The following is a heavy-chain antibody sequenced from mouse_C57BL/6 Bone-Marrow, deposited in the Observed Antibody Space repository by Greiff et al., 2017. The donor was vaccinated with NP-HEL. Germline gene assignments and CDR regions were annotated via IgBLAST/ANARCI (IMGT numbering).Heavy chain of an antibody. CDR3: AREDGRRAMDY. D-gene: IGHD1-1*01. Sequence: VQLHQPGAELVKPGASVKLSCKASGYTFTSYWITWVKQRPGQGLEWIGDIYPGSGSTNYNEKFKSKATLTVDTASSTAYMQLSSLTSEDAADDYCAREDGRRAMDYWGQGTSVTVS. V-gene: IGHV1-55*01. J-gene: IGHJ4*01. CDR2: IYPGSGST. CDR1: GYTFTSYW.